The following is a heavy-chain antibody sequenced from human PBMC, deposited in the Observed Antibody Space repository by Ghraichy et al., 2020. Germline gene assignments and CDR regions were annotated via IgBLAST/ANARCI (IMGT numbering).Heavy chain of an antibody. CDR1: GDSVSSNSAA. D-gene: IGHD6-19*01. V-gene: IGHV6-1*01. J-gene: IGHJ6*03. Sequence: SQTLSLTCAISGDSVSSNSAAWNWIRQSPSRGLEWLGRTYYRSKWYNDYAVSVKSRITINPDTSKNQFSLQLNSVTPEDTAVYYCARDQRGSGWYYYYYYYYMDVWGKGTTVTVSS. CDR3: ARDQRGSGWYYYYYYYYMDV. CDR2: TYYRSKWYN.